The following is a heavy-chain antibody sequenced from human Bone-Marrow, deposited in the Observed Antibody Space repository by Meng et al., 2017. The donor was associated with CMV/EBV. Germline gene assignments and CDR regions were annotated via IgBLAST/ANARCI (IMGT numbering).Heavy chain of an antibody. J-gene: IGHJ4*02. D-gene: IGHD3-22*01. CDR3: AKGNYYDSSGYSCYFDY. CDR1: GFTFDDYT. V-gene: IGHV3-43*01. CDR2: ISWDGGST. Sequence: GESLKISCAASGFTFDDYTMHWVRQAQGKGLEWVSLISWDGGSTYYADSVKGRFTISRDNSKNSLYLQMNSLRTEDTALYYCAKGNYYDSSGYSCYFDYWGQGTLVTVSS.